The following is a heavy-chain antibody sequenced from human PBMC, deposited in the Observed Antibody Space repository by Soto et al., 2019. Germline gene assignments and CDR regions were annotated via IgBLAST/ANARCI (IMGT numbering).Heavy chain of an antibody. D-gene: IGHD2-15*01. Sequence: EVQLVESGGGLVQPGGSLRLSCAASGFTFSNYWMYWVRQAPGKGLEWVSRINSDGSVSSYADSVKGRLTISRDNVKNTLYLQMDSLRAEDTAVYYCARGDCVGGTCYSLAGSFYYYMGVWGKGTKVTVFS. CDR2: INSDGSVS. J-gene: IGHJ6*03. CDR1: GFTFSNYW. V-gene: IGHV3-74*02. CDR3: ARGDCVGGTCYSLAGSFYYYMGV.